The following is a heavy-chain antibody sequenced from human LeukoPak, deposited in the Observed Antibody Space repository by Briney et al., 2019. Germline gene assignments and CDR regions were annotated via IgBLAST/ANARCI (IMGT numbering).Heavy chain of an antibody. CDR1: GYTFTGYY. D-gene: IGHD2-2*01. J-gene: IGHJ6*03. CDR3: ARSPSSDCSSTSCPHYYYYYYMDV. Sequence: WASVKVSCKASGYTFTGYYMHWVRQAPGQGLEWMGWISAYNGNTNYAQKLQGRVTMTTDTSTSTAYMELRSLRSDDTAVYYCARSPSSDCSSTSCPHYYYYYYMDVWGKGTTVTVSS. CDR2: ISAYNGNT. V-gene: IGHV1-18*04.